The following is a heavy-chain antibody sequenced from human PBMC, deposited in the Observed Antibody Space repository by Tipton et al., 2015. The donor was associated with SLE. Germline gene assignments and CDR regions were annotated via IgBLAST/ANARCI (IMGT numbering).Heavy chain of an antibody. Sequence: QVQLVQSGAEVKKPGSSVKVSCKASGDTFSNDVISWVRQAPGQGLEWMGGISPSLDIANYALKFQGRVTITADKATTTVYMVLSSLRSEDTAVYFCARAKESDIGDKYSLHFDYWGQGTLVTVSS. CDR2: ISPSLDIA. CDR3: ARAKESDIGDKYSLHFDY. CDR1: GDTFSNDV. V-gene: IGHV1-69*09. J-gene: IGHJ4*02. D-gene: IGHD5-12*01.